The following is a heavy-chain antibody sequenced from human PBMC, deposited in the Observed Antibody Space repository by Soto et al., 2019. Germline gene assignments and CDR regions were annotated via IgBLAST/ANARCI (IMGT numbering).Heavy chain of an antibody. D-gene: IGHD1-26*01. CDR3: AKDGATDGGKFDY. CDR1: GFTFSSYG. V-gene: IGHV3-30*18. CDR2: ISSDGSNK. Sequence: QVQLVESGGGVVQPGRSLRLSCAASGFTFSSYGMHWVRQAPGKGLEWVAVISSDGSNKYYADSVKGRFPISRDNSKNTLYLQMNSLRAEDTAVYYCAKDGATDGGKFDYWGQGTLVTVSS. J-gene: IGHJ4*02.